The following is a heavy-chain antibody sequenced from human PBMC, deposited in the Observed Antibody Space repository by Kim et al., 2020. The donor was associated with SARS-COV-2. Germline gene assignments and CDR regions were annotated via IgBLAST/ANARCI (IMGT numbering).Heavy chain of an antibody. Sequence: ASVKVSCKASGYTFTSFYLHWVRQAPGQGLEWMGVMNPDPRENSKNYAQKFQGRLTMTMDTSTATVYMELRGQRSEDTAIYYCARDRRHNWLDPWGQGTLVTVSS. CDR2: MNPDPRENSK. V-gene: IGHV1-46*01. CDR1: GYTFTSFY. J-gene: IGHJ5*02. CDR3: ARDRRHNWLDP.